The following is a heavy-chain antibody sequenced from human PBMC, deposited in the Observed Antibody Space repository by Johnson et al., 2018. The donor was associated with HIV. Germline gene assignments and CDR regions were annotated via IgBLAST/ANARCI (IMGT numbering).Heavy chain of an antibody. J-gene: IGHJ3*02. Sequence: VQLVESGGGVVQPGRSLRLSCATSGFAFSSYAVHWVRQAPGKGLEWVAVISYDGSNKYYADSVKGRLTISRDNSKNTLYLQMNSLRAEDTALYYCAKDRSTGWYPAFDIWGQGTMVTVSS. CDR2: ISYDGSNK. CDR1: GFAFSSYA. CDR3: AKDRSTGWYPAFDI. V-gene: IGHV3-30-3*01. D-gene: IGHD6-19*01.